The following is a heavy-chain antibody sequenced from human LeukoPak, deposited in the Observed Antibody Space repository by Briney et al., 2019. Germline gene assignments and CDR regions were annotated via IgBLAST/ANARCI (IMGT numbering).Heavy chain of an antibody. D-gene: IGHD3-22*01. CDR3: AKDAGSSGYYYGYFDY. CDR2: ISYDGTNK. J-gene: IGHJ4*02. CDR1: GFTFSSYG. V-gene: IGHV3-30*18. Sequence: GGSLRLSCAASGFTFSSYGIHWVRQAPGKGLEWVALISYDGTNKYYTDSVKGRFTTSRDNSKNTLNLQMNSLRAQDTAVYYCAKDAGSSGYYYGYFDYWGQGTLVTVSS.